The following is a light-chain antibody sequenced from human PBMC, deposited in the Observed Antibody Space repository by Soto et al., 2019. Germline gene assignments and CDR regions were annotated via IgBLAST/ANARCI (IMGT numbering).Light chain of an antibody. CDR2: DAS. Sequence: EIVMTQSPATLSLSPGERATLSCRASQTIDNTLAWYQRKPGQAPRLLIYDASTRATGVPARFSGSGSGTDFNLTISSLQSEDFVVYYCQHYNYWPYTFGQGTKVEIK. J-gene: IGKJ2*01. CDR1: QTIDNT. V-gene: IGKV3-15*01. CDR3: QHYNYWPYT.